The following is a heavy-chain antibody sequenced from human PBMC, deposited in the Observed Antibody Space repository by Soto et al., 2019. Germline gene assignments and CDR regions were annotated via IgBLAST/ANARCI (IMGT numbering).Heavy chain of an antibody. CDR1: GYTFTSYY. CDR3: ARDNIVVVAAATIHAHAFDI. V-gene: IGHV1-46*03. Sequence: ASVKVSCKASGYTFTSYYMHWVRQAPGQGLEWMGIINPSGGSTSYAQKFQGRVTMTRDTSTSTVYMELSSLRSEDTAVYYCARDNIVVVAAATIHAHAFDIWGQ. D-gene: IGHD2-15*01. J-gene: IGHJ3*02. CDR2: INPSGGST.